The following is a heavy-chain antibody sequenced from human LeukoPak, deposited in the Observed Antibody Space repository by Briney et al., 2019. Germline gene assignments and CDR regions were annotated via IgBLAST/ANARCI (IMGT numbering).Heavy chain of an antibody. V-gene: IGHV1-2*02. CDR3: ARDPRKTYSYGTLGY. D-gene: IGHD5-18*01. CDR1: GYTFTSYY. CDR2: VNPNSGDT. J-gene: IGHJ4*02. Sequence: ASVKVSCKASGYTFTSYYIHRVRQAPGQGLEWMGWVNPNSGDTHYAQKFQGRVTMTRDTSIRTAYMELTRLNSDDTAVYYCARDPRKTYSYGTLGYWGQGTLVTVSS.